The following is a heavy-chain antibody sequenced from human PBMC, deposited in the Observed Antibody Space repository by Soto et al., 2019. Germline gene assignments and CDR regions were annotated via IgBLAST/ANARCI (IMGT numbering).Heavy chain of an antibody. CDR1: GDSISSYY. J-gene: IGHJ5*02. D-gene: IGHD5-12*01. CDR2: IYYSGST. V-gene: IGHV4-59*01. CDR3: VRGVATIGP. Sequence: QVQLQESGPRLVKPSETLSLTCTVSGDSISSYYWTWIRQPPGKGLEWIGYIYYSGSTNYNPSLKSRVTISVDTSKNQFSLKLTSVTAADTAVYYCVRGVATIGPWGQGTLVTVSS.